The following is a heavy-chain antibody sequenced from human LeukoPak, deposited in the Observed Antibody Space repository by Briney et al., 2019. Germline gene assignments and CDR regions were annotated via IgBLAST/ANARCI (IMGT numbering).Heavy chain of an antibody. CDR1: GVTFSSYG. Sequence: GRSLRLSCAASGVTFSSYGMHWVRQAPGKGLEWVALISYDGSNEYYADSVRGRFTISRDNSKFTLYMQMNSLRAEDTAVYYCARVRAGYCTSTSCYTGMDVWGQGTTVTVSS. D-gene: IGHD2-2*01. V-gene: IGHV3-30*03. CDR3: ARVRAGYCTSTSCYTGMDV. CDR2: ISYDGSNE. J-gene: IGHJ6*02.